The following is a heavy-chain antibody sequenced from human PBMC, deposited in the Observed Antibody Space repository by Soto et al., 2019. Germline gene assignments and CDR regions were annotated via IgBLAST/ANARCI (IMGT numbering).Heavy chain of an antibody. Sequence: ASVKVSCKASGFTFTSSAVQWVRQARGQLLEWIGWIVVGSGNTNYAQKFQERVTITRDMSTSTAYMELSSLRSEDTAVYYCAADFPSGGPLNPDSQYSSSWYEGYFNFDYWGQGTLVTVSS. J-gene: IGHJ4*02. CDR1: GFTFTSSA. CDR3: AADFPSGGPLNPDSQYSSSWYEGYFNFDY. CDR2: IVVGSGNT. V-gene: IGHV1-58*01. D-gene: IGHD6-13*01.